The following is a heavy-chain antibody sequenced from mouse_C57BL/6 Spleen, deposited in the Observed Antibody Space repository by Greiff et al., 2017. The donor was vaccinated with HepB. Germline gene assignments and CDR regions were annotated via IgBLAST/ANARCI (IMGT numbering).Heavy chain of an antibody. CDR3: TRNYDERFAY. D-gene: IGHD2-4*01. CDR2: IDPETGGT. J-gene: IGHJ3*01. V-gene: IGHV1-15*01. CDR1: GYTFTDYE. Sequence: QVQLQQSGAELVRPGASVTLSCKASGYTFTDYEMHWVKQTPVHGLEWIGAIDPETGGTAYNQKFKGKAILTADKSSSTAYMELRSLTSEDSAVYYCTRNYDERFAYWGQGTLVTVSA.